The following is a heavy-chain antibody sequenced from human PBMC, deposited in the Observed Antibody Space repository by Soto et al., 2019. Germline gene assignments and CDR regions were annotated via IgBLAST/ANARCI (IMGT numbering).Heavy chain of an antibody. V-gene: IGHV6-1*01. Sequence: QGQLQQSGPGLVKPSQTLSLTCAISGDSVSSDITSWNWIRQSPSRGLAWLGRTYYRSKWFHDSAASVKSRSPRNPATSQTQFSLELNSMTPEDTAVYYCARGNALDVWGKGTVVTVSS. J-gene: IGHJ3*01. CDR1: GDSVSSDITS. CDR3: ARGNALDV. CDR2: TYYRSKWFH.